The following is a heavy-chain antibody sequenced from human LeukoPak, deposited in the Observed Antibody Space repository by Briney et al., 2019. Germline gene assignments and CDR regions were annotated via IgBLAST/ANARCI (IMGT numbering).Heavy chain of an antibody. CDR1: GYTFTGFG. V-gene: IGHV1-18*01. J-gene: IGHJ6*02. D-gene: IGHD6-13*01. CDR3: ARGPPASYSSSWYRSYYYGMDV. Sequence: GASVKVSCKASGYTFTGFGINWVRQAPGQGLEWMGWISGYNDNTHYAKKFQGRVTLTTDTSTSTAYMELRSLRSDDTAVYYCARGPPASYSSSWYRSYYYGMDVWGQGTTVTVSS. CDR2: ISGYNDNT.